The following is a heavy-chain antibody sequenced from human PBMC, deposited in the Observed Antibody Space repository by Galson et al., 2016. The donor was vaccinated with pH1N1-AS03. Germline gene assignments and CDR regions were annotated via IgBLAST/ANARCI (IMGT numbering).Heavy chain of an antibody. J-gene: IGHJ4*02. Sequence: ETLSLPCDVYGGSLKGFYWTWIRQPPGRGLEWIGQINYVGTSDYNPSLSSRVSFSVDTSNNRFSLHLTSVTAADTAVYYCAGVDLGSGFDFWGQGALVSVST. CDR2: INYVGTS. CDR1: GGSLKGFY. CDR3: AGVDLGSGFDF. D-gene: IGHD3-16*01. V-gene: IGHV4-34*01.